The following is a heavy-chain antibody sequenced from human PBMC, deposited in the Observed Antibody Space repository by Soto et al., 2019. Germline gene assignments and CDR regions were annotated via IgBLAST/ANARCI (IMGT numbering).Heavy chain of an antibody. CDR3: ARDRGWLTDLYNYYGMDV. D-gene: IGHD3-22*01. Sequence: QVQLQESGPGLVKPSQTLSLTCTVSGDSISRGGYYWSWIRHLPGKGLEWIGYIYHSGTTYHNPSLQSRISMSIDTSKNRFSLNLTSLTAADTAVYYCARDRGWLTDLYNYYGMDVWGHGTTVTVSS. CDR2: IYHSGTT. V-gene: IGHV4-31*03. CDR1: GDSISRGGYY. J-gene: IGHJ6*02.